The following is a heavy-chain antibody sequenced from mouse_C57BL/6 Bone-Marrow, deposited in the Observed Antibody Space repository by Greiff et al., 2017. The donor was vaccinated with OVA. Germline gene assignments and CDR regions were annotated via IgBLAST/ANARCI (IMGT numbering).Heavy chain of an antibody. CDR2: IDPETGGT. V-gene: IGHV1-15*01. CDR1: GYTFTDYE. D-gene: IGHD2-1*01. CDR3: TTPYGNFAWFAY. J-gene: IGHJ3*01. Sequence: VQLQQSGAELVRPGASVTLSCKASGYTFTDYEMHWVKQTPVHGLEWIGAIDPETGGTAYNQKFKGKAILTADKSSSTAYMELRSLTSEDSAVYYCTTPYGNFAWFAYWGQGTLVTVSA.